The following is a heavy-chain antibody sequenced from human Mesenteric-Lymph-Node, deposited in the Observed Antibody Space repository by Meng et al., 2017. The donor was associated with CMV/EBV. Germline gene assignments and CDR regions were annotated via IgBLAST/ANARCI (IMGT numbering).Heavy chain of an antibody. V-gene: IGHV3-53*01. D-gene: IGHD6-6*01. Sequence: GGSLRLSCAASGFTVSSNYMSWVRQAPGTGLEWVSVIYSGGTTYYVDSVKGRFTISRDNSKNTLYLQMNSLRPEDTAVYYCARALTARELYFDLWSRGTLVTVSS. J-gene: IGHJ2*01. CDR2: IYSGGTT. CDR1: GFTVSSNY. CDR3: ARALTARELYFDL.